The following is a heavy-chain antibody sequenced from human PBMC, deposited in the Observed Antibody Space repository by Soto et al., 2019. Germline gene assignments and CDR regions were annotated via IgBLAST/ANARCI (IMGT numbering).Heavy chain of an antibody. V-gene: IGHV1-2*04. J-gene: IGHJ6*02. CDR3: ARDSFTPDYYYYGMDV. CDR2: INPNSGGT. CDR1: GYTFTGYY. Sequence: ASVKVSCKASGYTFTGYYMHWVRQAPGQGLEWMGWINPNSGGTNYAQKFQGWVTMTRDTSISTAYMELSRLRSDDTAVYYCARDSFTPDYYYYGMDVWGQGTTVTVSS.